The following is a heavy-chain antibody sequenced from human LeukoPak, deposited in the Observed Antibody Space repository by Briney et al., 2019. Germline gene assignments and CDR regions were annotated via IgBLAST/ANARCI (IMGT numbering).Heavy chain of an antibody. D-gene: IGHD3-10*01. CDR3: ARGRYYGSGSYYNPRGPFQR. Sequence: SSETLSLTCAVYGGSFSGYYWSWIRQPPGKGLEWIGEINHSGSTNYNPSLKSRVTISVDTSKNQFPLKLSSVTAADTAVYYCARGRYYGSGSYYNPRGPFQRWGQGTLVTVSS. CDR1: GGSFSGYY. J-gene: IGHJ1*01. CDR2: INHSGST. V-gene: IGHV4-34*01.